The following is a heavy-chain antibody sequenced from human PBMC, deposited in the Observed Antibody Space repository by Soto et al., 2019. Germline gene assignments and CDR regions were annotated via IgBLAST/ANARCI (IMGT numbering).Heavy chain of an antibody. D-gene: IGHD2-15*01. Sequence: DVQVVESGGGLIQPGGSLRLSCAASGFTVSGKKYITWLRQAPGQGLEWVSALYIADATSYADSVRGRFTVSIDSSKNTVYLQMNNLSPEDTAVYFCATWLLREHAFDIWGLGTMVTVSS. CDR2: LYIADAT. V-gene: IGHV3-53*01. CDR3: ATWLLREHAFDI. CDR1: GFTVSGKKY. J-gene: IGHJ3*02.